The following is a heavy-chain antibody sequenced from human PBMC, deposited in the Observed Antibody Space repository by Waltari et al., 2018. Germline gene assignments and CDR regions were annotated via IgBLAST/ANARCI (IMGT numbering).Heavy chain of an antibody. D-gene: IGHD3-10*01. CDR1: GGSISSGSYY. CDR3: ARKSNMIRGVMPHDY. J-gene: IGHJ4*02. Sequence: QVQLQESGPGLVKPSQTLSLTCTVSGGSISSGSYYWSWIRQPAGKGLEWIGRIYTSGSTNYNPSLKSRVTISVDTYKNQFSLKLSSVTAADTAVYYCARKSNMIRGVMPHDYWGQGTLVTVSS. V-gene: IGHV4-61*02. CDR2: IYTSGST.